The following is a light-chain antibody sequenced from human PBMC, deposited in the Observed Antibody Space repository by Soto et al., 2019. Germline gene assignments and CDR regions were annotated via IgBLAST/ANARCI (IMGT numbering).Light chain of an antibody. V-gene: IGKV3-11*01. CDR3: QHHSNWPPIT. Sequence: ETVLTQSPATLSLSPGEGATLSSRASRYIGQSLPWYQQRPDQAPRRLIHDASDRATGIPGRFSGSGSGTDFTLTISILEPEDFAVYYCQHHSNWPPITFGQGTRLEIK. J-gene: IGKJ5*01. CDR2: DAS. CDR1: RYIGQS.